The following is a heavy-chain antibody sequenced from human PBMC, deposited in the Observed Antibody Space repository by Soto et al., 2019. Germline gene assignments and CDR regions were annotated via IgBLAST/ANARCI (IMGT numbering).Heavy chain of an antibody. Sequence: GGSLRLSCAASGFTVSSNYMSWVRQAPGKGLEWVSVIYSGGSTYYADSVKGRFTISRHNSKNTLYLQMNSLRAEDTAVYYCARGYSGYDFYYYYYMDVWGKGTTVTVSS. CDR2: IYSGGST. CDR1: GFTVSSNY. J-gene: IGHJ6*03. D-gene: IGHD5-12*01. CDR3: ARGYSGYDFYYYYYMDV. V-gene: IGHV3-53*04.